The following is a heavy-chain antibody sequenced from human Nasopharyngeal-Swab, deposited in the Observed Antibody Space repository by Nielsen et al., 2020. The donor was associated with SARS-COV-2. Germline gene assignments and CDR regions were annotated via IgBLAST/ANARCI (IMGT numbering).Heavy chain of an antibody. D-gene: IGHD1-20*01. V-gene: IGHV5-51*01. Sequence: KVSCKGSGYSFTSYWIGWVRQLPGKGLEWMGIIYPGDSDTIYSPSFEGQVTISADMSINTAYLQWSSLKASDTAIYYCARRPPYKWNPFDYWGQGTLVTVSS. CDR3: ARRPPYKWNPFDY. CDR1: GYSFTSYW. CDR2: IYPGDSDT. J-gene: IGHJ4*02.